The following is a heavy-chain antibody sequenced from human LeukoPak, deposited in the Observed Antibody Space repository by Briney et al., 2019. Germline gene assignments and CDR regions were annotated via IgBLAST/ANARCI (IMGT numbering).Heavy chain of an antibody. CDR3: ARGEGNYYDSSGYPYNWFDP. CDR2: IYYSGST. Sequence: PSQTLSLTCTVSGGSISSGDYYWSWIRQPPGKDLEWIGYIYYSGSTYYNPSLKSRVTISVDTSKNQFSLKLSSVTAADTAVYYCARGEGNYYDSSGYPYNWFDPWGQGTLVTVSS. D-gene: IGHD3-22*01. V-gene: IGHV4-30-4*01. CDR1: GGSISSGDYY. J-gene: IGHJ5*02.